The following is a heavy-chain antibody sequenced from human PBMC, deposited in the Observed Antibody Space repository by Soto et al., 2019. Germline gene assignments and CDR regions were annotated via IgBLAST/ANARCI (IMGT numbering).Heavy chain of an antibody. Sequence: PGGSLRLSCAASGFTFSSYGMHWVRQAPGKGLEWVAVIWYDGSNKYYADSVKGRFTISRDNSKNTLYLQMNSLRAEDTAVYYSARDHLGMATILAPEFDYWGQGTLVTVSS. D-gene: IGHD5-12*01. CDR1: GFTFSSYG. J-gene: IGHJ4*02. V-gene: IGHV3-33*01. CDR2: IWYDGSNK. CDR3: ARDHLGMATILAPEFDY.